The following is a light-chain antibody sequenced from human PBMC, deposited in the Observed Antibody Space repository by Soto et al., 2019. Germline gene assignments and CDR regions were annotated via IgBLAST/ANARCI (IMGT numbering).Light chain of an antibody. CDR2: ATS. J-gene: IGKJ2*03. CDR1: QTVSSSF. CDR3: QQYGRSPPYS. V-gene: IGKV3-20*01. Sequence: EIVLTQSPGTLSLSPGERATLSCRTSQTVSSSFLAWYQQKSGQAPRLLIYATSNRVTGIPDRFSGSGSGTDFTLTISRLEPEDFAVYYCQQYGRSPPYSFGQGTKLEIK.